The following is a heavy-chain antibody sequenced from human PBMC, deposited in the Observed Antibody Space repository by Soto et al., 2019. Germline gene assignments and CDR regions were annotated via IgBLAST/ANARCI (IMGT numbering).Heavy chain of an antibody. CDR1: GFTFTSSA. D-gene: IGHD2-15*01. J-gene: IGHJ4*02. CDR3: AAAGYCSGGSCLYFGY. CDR2: IVVGSGNT. Sequence: ASLKVSCKASGFTFTSSAVQWVRQARGQRLEWIGWIVVGSGNTNYAQKFQERVTITRDMSTSTAYMELSSLRSEDTAVYYCAAAGYCSGGSCLYFGYWGQGTLVTVSS. V-gene: IGHV1-58*01.